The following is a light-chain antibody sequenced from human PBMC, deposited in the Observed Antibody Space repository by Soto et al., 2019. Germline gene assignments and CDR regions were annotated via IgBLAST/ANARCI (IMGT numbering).Light chain of an antibody. CDR2: LNSDGSH. J-gene: IGLJ2*01. CDR3: QTWGTGIHVV. V-gene: IGLV4-69*01. Sequence: QPLLTQSPSASASLGASVKLTCTLSSGHSSYAIAWHQQQPEKGPRYLMKLNSDGSHSKGDGIPDRFSGSSSGAERYLTLSSLQSEDEADYYCQTWGTGIHVVFGGGTKLTVL. CDR1: SGHSSYA.